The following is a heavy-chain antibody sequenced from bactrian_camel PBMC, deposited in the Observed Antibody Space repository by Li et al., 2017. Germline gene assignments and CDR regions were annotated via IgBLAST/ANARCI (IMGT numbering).Heavy chain of an antibody. D-gene: IGHD4*01. CDR2: IERRGRI. CDR3: AAGPFCRHVLTATPQTI. J-gene: IGHJ4*01. V-gene: IGHV3S53*01. CDR1: TRNADADS. Sequence: HVQLVESGGGSVQVGESLRLSCVASTRNADADSMGRFRQAQGQEREGLACIERRGRIHYAASVKGRFTISQDNAKNTIYLQMNDLKPEDTAVYYCAAGPFCRHVLTATPQTIRGQGTQVTVSS.